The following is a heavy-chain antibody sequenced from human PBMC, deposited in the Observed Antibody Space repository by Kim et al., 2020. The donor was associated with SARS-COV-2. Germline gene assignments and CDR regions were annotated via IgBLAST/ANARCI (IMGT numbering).Heavy chain of an antibody. D-gene: IGHD6-13*01. CDR3: AKDPVWGSSWYEGYFDY. CDR2: ISGSGGST. CDR1: GFTFSSYA. V-gene: IGHV3-23*01. J-gene: IGHJ4*02. Sequence: GGSLRLSCAASGFTFSSYAMSWVRQAPGKGLEWVSAISGSGGSTYYADSVKGRFTISRDNSKNTLYLQMNSLRAEDTAVYYCAKDPVWGSSWYEGYFDYWGQGTLVTVSS.